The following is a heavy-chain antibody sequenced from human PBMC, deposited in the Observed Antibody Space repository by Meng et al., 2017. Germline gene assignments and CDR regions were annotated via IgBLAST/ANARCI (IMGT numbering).Heavy chain of an antibody. CDR3: ARGLDAFDI. CDR2: IYYSGST. Sequence: SETLSLTCTVSGGSISSYYWSWIRQPPGKGLEWIGYIYYSGSTNYNPSLKGRVTISVDTSKNQFSLKLGSVTAADTAVYYCARGLDAFDIWGQGTMVTVSS. D-gene: IGHD3-16*01. J-gene: IGHJ3*02. CDR1: GGSISSYY. V-gene: IGHV4-59*01.